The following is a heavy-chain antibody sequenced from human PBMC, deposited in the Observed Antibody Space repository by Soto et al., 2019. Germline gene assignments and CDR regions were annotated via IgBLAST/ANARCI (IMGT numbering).Heavy chain of an antibody. CDR2: ISDDGASI. D-gene: IGHD5-18*01. Sequence: PGESLKISCEASGFSFSSFAMNWVRQAPGRGLEWVSYISDDGASIYYADSLKGRFTISRDNAKNSLSLQMNNLRAEDTAVYYCARENSVQAWLHHFDHWGLGTPVTVSS. CDR1: GFSFSSFA. J-gene: IGHJ4*02. CDR3: ARENSVQAWLHHFDH. V-gene: IGHV3-48*03.